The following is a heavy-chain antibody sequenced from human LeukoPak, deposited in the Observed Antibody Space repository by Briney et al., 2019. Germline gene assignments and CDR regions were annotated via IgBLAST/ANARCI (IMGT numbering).Heavy chain of an antibody. CDR2: ILTNGDT. CDR1: GFAFSSFD. V-gene: IGHV3-13*01. CDR3: ARDRFGERTFEK. J-gene: IGHJ3*02. Sequence: GESLRLSCAASGFAFSSFDILWVRQSPRKGLEWVARILTNGDTDYGASVEGRFTISRENAKSYVYLQMNSLRDGDTAVYYCARDRFGERTFEKWGQGTMVTVSS. D-gene: IGHD3-10*01.